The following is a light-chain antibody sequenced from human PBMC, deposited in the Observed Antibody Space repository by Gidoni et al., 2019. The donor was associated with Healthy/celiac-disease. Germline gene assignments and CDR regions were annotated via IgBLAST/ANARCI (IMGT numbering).Light chain of an antibody. CDR2: EGS. CDR1: SSDVGSYNL. CDR3: CSYAGSSTFVV. J-gene: IGLJ2*01. V-gene: IGLV2-23*03. Sequence: QSALTQPASVYGSPGQSITISCTGTSSDVGSYNLVSWYQQHPGKAPKCMIYEGSKRPSGVSNRVSGSKAGNTASLTISGLQAEDEADYYCCSYAGSSTFVVFGGGTKLTVL.